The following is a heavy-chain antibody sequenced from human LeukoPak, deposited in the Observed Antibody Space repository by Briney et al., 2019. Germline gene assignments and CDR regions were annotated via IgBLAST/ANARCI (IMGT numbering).Heavy chain of an antibody. CDR2: IRSKVNSYAT. V-gene: IGHV3-73*01. J-gene: IGHJ3*02. CDR1: GFTFSGSA. D-gene: IGHD6-13*01. Sequence: GGSLRLSCAASGFTFSGSAMHWVRQASGKGLEWVGRIRSKVNSYATAYAASVKGRFTISRDDSKNTAYLQMNSLKTEDTAVYYCTGSGYSSSWSWGDAFDIWGQGTMVTVSS. CDR3: TGSGYSSSWSWGDAFDI.